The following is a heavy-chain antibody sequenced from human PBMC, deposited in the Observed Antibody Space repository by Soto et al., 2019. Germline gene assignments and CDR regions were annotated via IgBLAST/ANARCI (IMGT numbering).Heavy chain of an antibody. CDR2: IIPILGIA. CDR1: GGTFSSYT. CDR3: ARDCGYCSGGGCYPGVLAFDI. J-gene: IGHJ3*02. V-gene: IGHV1-69*08. D-gene: IGHD2-15*01. Sequence: QVQLVQSGAEVKKPGSSVKVSCKASGGTFSSYTISWVRQAPGQGLEWMGRIIPILGIANYAQKFQGRVTITADKYTKPNYIELSSLRSEDTAVYYCARDCGYCSGGGCYPGVLAFDIWGQGTMVTVSS.